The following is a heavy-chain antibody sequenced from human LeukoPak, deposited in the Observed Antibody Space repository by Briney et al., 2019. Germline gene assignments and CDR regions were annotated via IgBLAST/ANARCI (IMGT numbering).Heavy chain of an antibody. CDR1: GGTFSSYA. J-gene: IGHJ6*03. V-gene: IGHV1-69*06. D-gene: IGHD3-10*01. CDR2: IIPIFGTA. CDR3: ARAPWFGELSYYYYYYYMDV. Sequence: GGSVKVSCKASGGTFSSYAISWVRQAPGQGLEWMGGIIPIFGTANYAQKFQGRVTITADKSTSTAYMELSSLRSEDTAVYYCARAPWFGELSYYYYYYYMDVWGKGTTVTVSS.